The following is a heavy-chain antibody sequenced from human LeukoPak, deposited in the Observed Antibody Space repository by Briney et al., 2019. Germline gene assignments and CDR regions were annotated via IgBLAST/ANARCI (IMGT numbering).Heavy chain of an antibody. CDR1: GGSISSYY. D-gene: IGHD6-13*01. V-gene: IGHV4-59*01. Sequence: SETLSLTCTVSGGSISSYYWSWIRQPPGKGLEWIGYFYYSGSSNYNPSLKSRVTISGDTSKNQFSLKLSSVTAADTAIYYCARVSPAVGAFDIWGRGTMVTVSS. J-gene: IGHJ3*02. CDR2: FYYSGSS. CDR3: ARVSPAVGAFDI.